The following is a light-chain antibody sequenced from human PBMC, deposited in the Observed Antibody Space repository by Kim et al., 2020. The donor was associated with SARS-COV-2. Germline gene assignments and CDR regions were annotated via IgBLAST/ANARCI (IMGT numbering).Light chain of an antibody. J-gene: IGLJ1*01. CDR1: SSNIGAGYY. V-gene: IGLV1-40*01. CDR3: QSFDSSLSAYV. Sequence: QRVHISCTGSSSNIGAGYYVHWYQQLPGTAPKLLIYGNNNRPSGVPDRFSGSQSGTSASLAITGLQSDDEADYFCQSFDSSLSAYVFGAGTKVTVL. CDR2: GNN.